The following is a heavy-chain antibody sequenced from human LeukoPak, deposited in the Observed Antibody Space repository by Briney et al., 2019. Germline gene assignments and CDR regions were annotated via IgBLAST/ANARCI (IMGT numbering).Heavy chain of an antibody. CDR3: ARAQRQWYTSDAFDI. V-gene: IGHV1-69*05. Sequence: GASVKVSCKASGGTFSSYAISWVRQAPGQGLEWMGGIIPIFGTANYAQKFQGRVTITTDESTSTAYMELSSLRSEDTAVYFCARAQRQWYTSDAFDIWGQGTMVTVSS. CDR1: GGTFSSYA. D-gene: IGHD6-19*01. J-gene: IGHJ3*02. CDR2: IIPIFGTA.